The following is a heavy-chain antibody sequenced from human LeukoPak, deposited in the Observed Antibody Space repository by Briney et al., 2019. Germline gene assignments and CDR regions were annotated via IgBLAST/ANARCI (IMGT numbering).Heavy chain of an antibody. V-gene: IGHV4-4*07. CDR2: IYTSGST. Sequence: SETLALTCAVSGYSISSGYYWSWIRQPAGKGLEWIGRIYTSGSTNYNPSLKSRVTMSVDTSKNQFSLKLSSVTAADTAVYYCARDVAQIVVVGGGGWFDPWGQGTLVTVSS. CDR3: ARDVAQIVVVGGGGWFDP. D-gene: IGHD2-2*01. J-gene: IGHJ5*02. CDR1: GYSISSGYY.